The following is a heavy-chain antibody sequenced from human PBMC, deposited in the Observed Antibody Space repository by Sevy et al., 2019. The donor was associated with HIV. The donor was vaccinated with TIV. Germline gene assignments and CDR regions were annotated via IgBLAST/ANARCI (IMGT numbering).Heavy chain of an antibody. CDR2: FYTSGGT. Sequence: SETLSPTCTVSGGSISSGNYYWSWIRQPAGKGLEWIGRFYTSGGTNYNPSLKSRVTISVDTSKNQFSLKLSSVTAADTAVYYCARESGDCSSTSCYEGVFDYWGQGTLVTVSS. J-gene: IGHJ4*02. CDR3: ARESGDCSSTSCYEGVFDY. CDR1: GGSISSGNYY. V-gene: IGHV4-61*02. D-gene: IGHD2-2*01.